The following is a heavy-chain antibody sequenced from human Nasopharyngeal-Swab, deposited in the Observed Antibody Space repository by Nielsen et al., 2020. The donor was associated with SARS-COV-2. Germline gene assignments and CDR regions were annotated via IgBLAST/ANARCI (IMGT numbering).Heavy chain of an antibody. D-gene: IGHD2-21*02. J-gene: IGHJ4*02. CDR2: IIPIFGTA. CDR3: ARDLHVGANCGGDCYTRFGY. Sequence: SVKVSCKASGGTFSSYAISWVRQAPGQGLEWMGGIIPIFGTANYAQKFQGRVTITADKSTSTAYMELSSLRSEDTAVYYCARDLHVGANCGGDCYTRFGYWGQGTLVTVSS. V-gene: IGHV1-69*06. CDR1: GGTFSSYA.